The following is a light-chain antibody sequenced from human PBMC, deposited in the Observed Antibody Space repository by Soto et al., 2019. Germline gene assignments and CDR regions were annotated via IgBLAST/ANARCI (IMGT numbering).Light chain of an antibody. V-gene: IGLV1-40*01. CDR3: QSYDSSLSTWV. J-gene: IGLJ3*02. Sequence: QSVLTQPPSVSGAPGQRVTISCTGSSSDIGPAYDVHWYQQLPGTAPKLLIYGNTNRPSGVPDRFSGSKSGTSASLAITGLQTEDEADYYCQSYDSSLSTWVFGGGTKLTVL. CDR2: GNT. CDR1: SSDIGPAYD.